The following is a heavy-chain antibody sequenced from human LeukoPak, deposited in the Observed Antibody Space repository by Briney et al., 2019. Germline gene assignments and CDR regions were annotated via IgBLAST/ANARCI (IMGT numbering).Heavy chain of an antibody. Sequence: SETLSLTCTVSGGSISSSSYYWGWIRQPPGKGLEWIGSIYYSGSTYYNPSLKSRVTISVDTSKNQFSLKLSSVTAADTAVYYCARESRGYAWGFPFDYWGQGTLVTVSS. CDR2: IYYSGST. CDR1: GGSISSSSYY. D-gene: IGHD3-16*01. J-gene: IGHJ4*02. CDR3: ARESRGYAWGFPFDY. V-gene: IGHV4-39*07.